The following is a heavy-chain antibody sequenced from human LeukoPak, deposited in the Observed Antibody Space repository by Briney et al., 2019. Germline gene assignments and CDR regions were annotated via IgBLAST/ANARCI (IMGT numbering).Heavy chain of an antibody. J-gene: IGHJ6*04. Sequence: GGSLRLSCSASGSTVSSNYIRCVRQPPGKGLGWVSIIYSGGSTYYAGSVKGRFTISRDNAKNSLYLQMNSLRAEDTAVYYCAELGITMIGGVWGKGTTVTISS. CDR2: IYSGGST. CDR3: AELGITMIGGV. CDR1: GSTVSSNY. V-gene: IGHV3-66*01. D-gene: IGHD3-10*02.